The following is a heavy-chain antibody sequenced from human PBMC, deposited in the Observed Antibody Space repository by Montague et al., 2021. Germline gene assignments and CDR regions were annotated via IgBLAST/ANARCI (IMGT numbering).Heavy chain of an antibody. J-gene: IGHJ6*02. V-gene: IGHV3-13*04. CDR1: GFTFSSYD. D-gene: IGHD3-22*01. CDR3: ARGAHSSGYYGYYYYYGMDV. CDR2: IGTAGDT. Sequence: YRRLSCAASGFTFSSYDMHWFRQATGKGLEWVSAIGTAGDTYYPGSVKGRFTISRENAKNSLYLQMNSLRAGDTAVYYCARGAHSSGYYGYYYYYGMDVWGQGTTVTVSS.